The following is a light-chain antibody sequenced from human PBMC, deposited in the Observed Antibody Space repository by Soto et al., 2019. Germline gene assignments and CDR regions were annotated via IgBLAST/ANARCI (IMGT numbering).Light chain of an antibody. CDR3: QQRRNWPLT. J-gene: IGKJ4*01. CDR2: DAS. Sequence: EIVMTQSPATLSVSPGERATLSCRASQSVSSNLAWYQQKPGQAPRLLIYDASNRATGIPARFSGSGSGTDFTLTISSLEPEDFAVYYCQQRRNWPLTFGGGTKVDNK. CDR1: QSVSSN. V-gene: IGKV3-11*01.